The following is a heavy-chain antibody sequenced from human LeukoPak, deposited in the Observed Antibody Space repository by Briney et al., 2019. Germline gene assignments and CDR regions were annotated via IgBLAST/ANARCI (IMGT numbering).Heavy chain of an antibody. CDR3: AREPRTYDILTGSYYYYGMDV. Sequence: SETLSLTCTVAGGSISSYYWSWIRQPPGKGLEWIGYIYYRGSTNYNPSLKSRVTISVDTSKNQFSLKLSSVTAADTAVYYCAREPRTYDILTGSYYYYGMDVWGKGTTVTVSS. V-gene: IGHV4-59*01. CDR1: GGSISSYY. D-gene: IGHD3-9*01. CDR2: IYYRGST. J-gene: IGHJ6*04.